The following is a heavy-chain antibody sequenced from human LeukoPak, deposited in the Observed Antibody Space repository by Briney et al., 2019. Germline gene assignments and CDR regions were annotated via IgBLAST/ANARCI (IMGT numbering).Heavy chain of an antibody. CDR2: ISAYNGNT. CDR1: GYTFTSYY. V-gene: IGHV1-18*04. Sequence: ASVKVSCKASGYTFTSYYMHWVRQAPGQGLEWMGWISAYNGNTNYAQKLQGRVTMTTDTSTSTAYMEPRSLRSDDTAVYYCAREDILTGSQPFDYWGQGTLVTVSS. D-gene: IGHD3-9*01. J-gene: IGHJ4*02. CDR3: AREDILTGSQPFDY.